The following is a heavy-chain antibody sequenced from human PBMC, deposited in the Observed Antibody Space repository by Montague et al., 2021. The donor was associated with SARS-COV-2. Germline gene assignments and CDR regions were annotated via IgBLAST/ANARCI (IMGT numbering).Heavy chain of an antibody. Sequence: PALVKPTHTLTLTCTFSGFSLSTSGMCVSWIRQPPGKALEWLALIDWDDDKYYSTSLKTRLTISKDTSKNQVVLTMTNMDPVDTATYYCARIWGATRGDAFDIWGQGAMVTVSS. CDR2: IDWDDDK. CDR3: ARIWGATRGDAFDI. J-gene: IGHJ3*02. D-gene: IGHD1-26*01. V-gene: IGHV2-70*01. CDR1: GFSLSTSGMC.